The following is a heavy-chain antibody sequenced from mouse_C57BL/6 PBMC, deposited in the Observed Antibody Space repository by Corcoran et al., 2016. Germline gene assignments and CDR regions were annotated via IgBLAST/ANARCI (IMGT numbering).Heavy chain of an antibody. V-gene: IGHV1-26*01. D-gene: IGHD1-1*01. CDR3: AKDYGSSYWYFDV. CDR1: GYTFTDYY. J-gene: IGHJ1*03. Sequence: EVQLQQSGPELVKPGASVKLSCKASGYTFTDYYINRVKQSHGKSLEWIGDINPNNGGTSYNQKFKGKATLTVDKSSSTAYMELRSLTSEDSAVYYCAKDYGSSYWYFDVWGTGTTVTVSS. CDR2: INPNNGGT.